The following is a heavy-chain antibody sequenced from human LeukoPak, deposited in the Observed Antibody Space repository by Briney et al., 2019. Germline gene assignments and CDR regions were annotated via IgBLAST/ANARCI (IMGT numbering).Heavy chain of an antibody. CDR3: ARGPPHLSPPSDFDY. V-gene: IGHV1-69*13. Sequence: GASVKVSCKASGGTFSSYAISWVRQAPGQGLEWMGGIIPIFGTANYAQKFQGRVTITADESTSTAYMELSSLRSEDTAVYYCARGPPHLSPPSDFDYWGQGTLVTVSS. CDR1: GGTFSSYA. J-gene: IGHJ4*02. CDR2: IIPIFGTA.